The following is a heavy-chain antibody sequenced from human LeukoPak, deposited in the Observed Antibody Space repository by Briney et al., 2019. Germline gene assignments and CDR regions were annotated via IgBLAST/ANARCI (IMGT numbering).Heavy chain of an antibody. CDR3: ARAGGDGYNTNWFDP. Sequence: ASVKVSCKASGGTFSSYAISWVRQAPGQGLEWMGGIIPIFGTANYAQKFQGRVTITTDESTSTVYMELSSLRSEDTAVYYCARAGGDGYNTNWFDPWGQGTLVTVSS. J-gene: IGHJ5*02. D-gene: IGHD5-24*01. CDR2: IIPIFGTA. CDR1: GGTFSSYA. V-gene: IGHV1-69*05.